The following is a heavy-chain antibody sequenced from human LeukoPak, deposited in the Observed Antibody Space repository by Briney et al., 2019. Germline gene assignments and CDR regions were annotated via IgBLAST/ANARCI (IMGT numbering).Heavy chain of an antibody. Sequence: SETLSLTCTVSGGSISSGDHYWSWVCQSPGKGLEWIAYIYYSGTTYYNPSLESRVTMSIDTSTNQFSLKLNSVTAADTAVYYCASYYDSSGPTFDNWGQGALVTVSS. D-gene: IGHD3-22*01. V-gene: IGHV4-30-4*08. CDR1: GGSISSGDHY. CDR3: ASYYDSSGPTFDN. CDR2: IYYSGTT. J-gene: IGHJ4*02.